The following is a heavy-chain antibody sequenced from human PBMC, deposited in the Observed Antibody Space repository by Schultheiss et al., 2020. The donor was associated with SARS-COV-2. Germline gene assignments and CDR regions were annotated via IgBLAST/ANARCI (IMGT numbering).Heavy chain of an antibody. J-gene: IGHJ4*02. CDR2: VFYSGST. CDR3: ARGDSSGYYFGFMNY. V-gene: IGHV4-61*01. Sequence: GSLRLSCTVSGGSVSSGRYYWIWIRQPPGQGLEWIGYVFYSGSTNYNPSLKSRVTISVDTSKNQFSLKLSSVNAADTAVYYCARGDSSGYYFGFMNYWGQGTLVTVSS. CDR1: GGSVSSGRYY. D-gene: IGHD3-22*01.